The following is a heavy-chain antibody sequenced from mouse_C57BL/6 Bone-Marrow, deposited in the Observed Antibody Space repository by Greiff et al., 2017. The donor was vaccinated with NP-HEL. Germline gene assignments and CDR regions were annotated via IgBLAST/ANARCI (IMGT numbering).Heavy chain of an antibody. D-gene: IGHD2-5*01. CDR1: GYTFTNYW. V-gene: IGHV1-63*01. CDR2: IYPGGGYT. CDR3: ARWSNCDWYFDV. J-gene: IGHJ1*03. Sequence: QVQLQQSGAELVRPGTSVKMSCKASGYTFTNYWIGWAKQRPGHGLEWIGDIYPGGGYTNYNEKFKGKATLTADKSSSTAYMQVSSLTSEDSAIYYCARWSNCDWYFDVWGTGTTVTVSS.